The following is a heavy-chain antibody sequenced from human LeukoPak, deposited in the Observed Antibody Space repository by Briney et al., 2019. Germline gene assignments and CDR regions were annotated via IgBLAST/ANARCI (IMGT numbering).Heavy chain of an antibody. CDR3: ARITTGGDDFDI. J-gene: IGHJ3*02. V-gene: IGHV3-23*01. CDR1: GFTFSSYA. Sequence: PGGSLRLSCAASGFTFSSYAMSWVRQAPGKGLEWVSTISGGGVKTYYADSVKGRFTISRDNSKNTLYLQMNSLRAEDTAVYYCARITTGGDDFDIWGQGTMVTVSS. D-gene: IGHD7-27*01. CDR2: ISGGGVKT.